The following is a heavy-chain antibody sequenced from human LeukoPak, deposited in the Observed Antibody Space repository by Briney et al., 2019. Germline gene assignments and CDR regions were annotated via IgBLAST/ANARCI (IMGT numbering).Heavy chain of an antibody. Sequence: ASVKVSCKASGYTFTGYFMHWVRQAPGQGLEWMGWINPNSGGTNYAQKFQGRVTMTRDTSTSTAYMELRSLRSDDTAVYYCAREYARGIAAAGTPTSYWGQGTLVTVSS. CDR1: GYTFTGYF. CDR2: INPNSGGT. CDR3: AREYARGIAAAGTPTSY. D-gene: IGHD6-13*01. V-gene: IGHV1-2*02. J-gene: IGHJ4*02.